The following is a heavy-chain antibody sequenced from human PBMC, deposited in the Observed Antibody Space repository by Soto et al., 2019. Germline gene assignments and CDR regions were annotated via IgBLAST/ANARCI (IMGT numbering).Heavy chain of an antibody. J-gene: IGHJ4*02. Sequence: GGSLRLSCAASGFTFSNYWMSWVRQAPGKGLEWVANIKQDGSEKYYVDSVKGPFTISRDNAKNSLYLQMDSLRAEDTAVYYCARGLNHYASGSYPIYYIDYWGPGTLLTV. V-gene: IGHV3-7*03. D-gene: IGHD3-10*01. CDR2: IKQDGSEK. CDR3: ARGLNHYASGSYPIYYIDY. CDR1: GFTFSNYW.